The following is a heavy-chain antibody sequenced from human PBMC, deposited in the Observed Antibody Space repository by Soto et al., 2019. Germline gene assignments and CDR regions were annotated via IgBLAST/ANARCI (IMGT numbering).Heavy chain of an antibody. CDR3: AVLDSSSWYDYYGMEV. D-gene: IGHD6-13*01. CDR1: GGSISSSSYY. CDR2: IYYSGST. J-gene: IGHJ6*02. V-gene: IGHV4-39*01. Sequence: SETLSLTCTVSGGSISSSSYYWGWIRQPPGKGLEWIGSIYYSGSTYYNPSLKRRVTISVDTSKNQFSLKLSSVTAADTAVYSCAVLDSSSWYDYYGMEVWGQGTTVTVCS.